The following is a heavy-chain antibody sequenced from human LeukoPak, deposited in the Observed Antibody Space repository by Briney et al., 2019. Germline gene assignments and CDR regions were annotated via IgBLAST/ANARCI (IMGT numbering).Heavy chain of an antibody. D-gene: IGHD1-26*01. CDR3: AGTMESGSFSTFDY. V-gene: IGHV4-34*01. CDR1: GGSFTGYY. CDR2: GDHTGGT. J-gene: IGHJ4*02. Sequence: PSETLSLTCAVYGGSFTGYYWSWIRQPPGKGLEWIGEGDHTGGTKYNPSLKSRVTISVDTSKNQFSLKLNSVTAADTAVYYCAGTMESGSFSTFDYWGQGTLVTVSS.